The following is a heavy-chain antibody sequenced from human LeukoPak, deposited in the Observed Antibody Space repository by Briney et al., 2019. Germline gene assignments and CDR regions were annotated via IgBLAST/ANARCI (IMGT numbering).Heavy chain of an antibody. Sequence: ASVKVSCKTSGYTFTIYGISWVRQAPGQGLEWMGLISAYGNTNYAQNLQGRVTMTTDTSTSTAYMELRSLRSDDTAVYYCAREIIGYYFHYWGQGTLVTVSS. V-gene: IGHV1-18*01. CDR2: ISAYGNT. J-gene: IGHJ4*02. CDR3: AREIIGYYFHY. D-gene: IGHD6-25*01. CDR1: GYTFTIYG.